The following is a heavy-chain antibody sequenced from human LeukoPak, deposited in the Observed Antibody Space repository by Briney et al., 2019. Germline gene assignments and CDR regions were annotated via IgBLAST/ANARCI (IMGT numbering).Heavy chain of an antibody. CDR3: VKEVTGYGYFDY. CDR2: LNGGRT. V-gene: IGHV3-23*01. Sequence: GGSLRLSCVASGFAFSNYAMSWVRQAPAKGLEWIAALNGGRTFFQDSVRGRFTISRDNSKNTLYLQLNSLRGDDTAVYYCVKEVTGYGYFDYWGRGTLVTVSS. D-gene: IGHD2-2*03. CDR1: GFAFSNYA. J-gene: IGHJ4*02.